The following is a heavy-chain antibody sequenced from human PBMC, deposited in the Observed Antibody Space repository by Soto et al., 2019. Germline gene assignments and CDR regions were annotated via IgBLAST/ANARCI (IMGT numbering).Heavy chain of an antibody. Sequence: QVQLVQSGAEVKKPGSSVKVSCKASGGTFSSYAISWVRQAPGQGLEWMGGIIPIFGTANYAQKFQGRVTITADESTSTAYMERSSLRSEDTAVYYCARQSYCSGGSCYQDYWGQGTLVTVSS. J-gene: IGHJ4*02. V-gene: IGHV1-69*12. CDR3: ARQSYCSGGSCYQDY. D-gene: IGHD2-15*01. CDR1: GGTFSSYA. CDR2: IIPIFGTA.